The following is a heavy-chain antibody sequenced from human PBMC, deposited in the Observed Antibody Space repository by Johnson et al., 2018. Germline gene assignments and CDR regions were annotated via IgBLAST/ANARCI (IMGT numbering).Heavy chain of an antibody. CDR1: GFTFSSYS. V-gene: IGHV3-66*01. Sequence: VQLQESGGGLVQXGGSLRLSCAASGFTFSSYSMNWVRQAPGKGLEWVSVIYSGGSTYYADSGKGRFTISRDNPKNTLYLQMNSLRAEDTAVYYCARIGIAARHYYYYYMDVWGKGTTVTVSS. D-gene: IGHD6-6*01. CDR3: ARIGIAARHYYYYYMDV. J-gene: IGHJ6*03. CDR2: IYSGGST.